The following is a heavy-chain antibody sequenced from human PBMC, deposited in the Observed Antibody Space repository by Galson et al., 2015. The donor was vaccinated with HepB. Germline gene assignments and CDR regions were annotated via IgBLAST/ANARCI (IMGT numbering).Heavy chain of an antibody. V-gene: IGHV3-33*03. Sequence: SLRLSCAASGFTFSSYGMHWVRQAPGKGLEWVAVIWYDGSNKYYADSVKGRFTISSDNPKNSLYLQMNSLRAEDTAVYYCASRGDAFDIWGQGTMVTVSS. CDR2: IWYDGSNK. CDR3: ASRGDAFDI. J-gene: IGHJ3*02. CDR1: GFTFSSYG.